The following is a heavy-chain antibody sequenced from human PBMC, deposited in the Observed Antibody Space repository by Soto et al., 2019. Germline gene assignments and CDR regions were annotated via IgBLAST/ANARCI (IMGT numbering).Heavy chain of an antibody. Sequence: PGGSLRLSCAASGFTFSNYGMHWVRQAPGKGLEWVALIWFDGSDKYYADSVKGRFTMSRDNSKDTVFLQMNSLRAEDTAVYYCARVVVEMAPRGYYYGTDVWGQGTTVTVSS. CDR1: GFTFSNYG. J-gene: IGHJ6*02. D-gene: IGHD2-2*01. CDR2: IWFDGSDK. V-gene: IGHV3-33*01. CDR3: ARVVVEMAPRGYYYGTDV.